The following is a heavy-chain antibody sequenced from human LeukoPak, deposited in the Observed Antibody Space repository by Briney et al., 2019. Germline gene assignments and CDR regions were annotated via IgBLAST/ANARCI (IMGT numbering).Heavy chain of an antibody. CDR2: IYHGGTT. CDR1: GASIISSNW. V-gene: IGHV4-4*02. Sequence: TSETLSLTCAVSGASIISSNWWSWARPPPGKGLEWIGEIYHGGTTNYNPSLKSRVTISVDKSTNQFSLRLTSVTAADTAMYYCMRLSCSSTSCYYFDYWGQGTLVTVSS. CDR3: MRLSCSSTSCYYFDY. J-gene: IGHJ4*02. D-gene: IGHD2-2*01.